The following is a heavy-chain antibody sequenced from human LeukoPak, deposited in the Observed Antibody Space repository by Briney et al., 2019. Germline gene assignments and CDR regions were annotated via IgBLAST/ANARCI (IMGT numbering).Heavy chain of an antibody. CDR1: GFTFSSYA. Sequence: GGSLRLSCAASGFTFSSYAMSWVRQAPGKGLEWVSAISGSGGSTYYADSVKGRFTISRDNSKNTLYLQMNSLRAEDTAVYYCAKDLEGFDDSSGYYFDYWGQGALVTVFS. V-gene: IGHV3-23*01. CDR2: ISGSGGST. D-gene: IGHD3-22*01. J-gene: IGHJ4*02. CDR3: AKDLEGFDDSSGYYFDY.